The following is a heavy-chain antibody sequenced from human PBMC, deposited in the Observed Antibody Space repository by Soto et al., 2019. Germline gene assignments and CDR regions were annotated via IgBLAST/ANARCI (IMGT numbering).Heavy chain of an antibody. Sequence: EVQLVESGGGLVQPGGSLRLSCAASGSTFSSSEVHWVRQAPGKGLEWVSYISKSSSVIYYADSVKGRFTISRDNAKNLLYLQMNSLRAEDTAVYFCASVNLQFSYGIDVWGQGTTVTVSS. J-gene: IGHJ6*02. CDR3: ASVNLQFSYGIDV. CDR1: GSTFSSSE. CDR2: ISKSSSVI. D-gene: IGHD3-3*01. V-gene: IGHV3-48*03.